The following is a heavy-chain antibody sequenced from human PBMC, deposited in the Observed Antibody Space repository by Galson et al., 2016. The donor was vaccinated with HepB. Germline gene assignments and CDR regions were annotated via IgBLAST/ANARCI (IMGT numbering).Heavy chain of an antibody. CDR3: ARDRLASGNHLDY. CDR1: GFTFSTYG. D-gene: IGHD4-23*01. Sequence: SLRLSCAASGFTFSTYGMHWVRQAPGKGLEWVAVICRDGSNKYYADSVKGRFTISRDSSKLYLQMNSLRAEDTAVYYCARDRLASGNHLDYWGQGTLVTVSS. CDR2: ICRDGSNK. V-gene: IGHV3-33*01. J-gene: IGHJ4*02.